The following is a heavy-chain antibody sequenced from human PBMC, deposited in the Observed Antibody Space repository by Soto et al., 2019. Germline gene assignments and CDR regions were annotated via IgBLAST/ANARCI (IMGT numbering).Heavy chain of an antibody. D-gene: IGHD3-3*01. CDR1: GYTFTSYG. V-gene: IGHV1-18*01. CDR3: ARVVWSGYPPLNWFDP. J-gene: IGHJ5*02. CDR2: ISAYNGNT. Sequence: ASVKVSCKASGYTFTSYGISWVRQAPGQGLEWMGWISAYNGNTNYAQKLQGRVTTTTDTYTSTAYMELRSLGSDDTAVYYCARVVWSGYPPLNWFDPWGQGTLVTVSS.